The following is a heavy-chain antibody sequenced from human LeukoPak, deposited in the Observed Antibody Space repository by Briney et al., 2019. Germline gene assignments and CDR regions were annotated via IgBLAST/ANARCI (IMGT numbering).Heavy chain of an antibody. CDR3: ARVRGTIDY. V-gene: IGHV3-74*01. D-gene: IGHD1-7*01. J-gene: IGHJ4*02. CDR2: IDSDGAIT. Sequence: GGSLRLSCAASGFTFSSYWMHWVRQAPGKGLVSVSRIDSDGAITRYADSVQGRFTISRDNAKNTVYLQMNNLRAEDTAVYYCARVRGTIDYWGQGTLVTVSS. CDR1: GFTFSSYW.